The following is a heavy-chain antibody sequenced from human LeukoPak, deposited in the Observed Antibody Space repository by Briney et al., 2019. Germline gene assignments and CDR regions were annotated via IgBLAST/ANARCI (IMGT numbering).Heavy chain of an antibody. V-gene: IGHV1-58*02. CDR1: GFTFTSSA. Sequence: GASVKVSCKASGFTFTSSAMQWVRQARGQRLEWIGWIVVGSGNTNYAQKFQERVTITRDMSTSTAYMELSSLRSEHTAVYYCAASYYDSSGYFGWGQGTLVTVSS. CDR3: AASYYDSSGYFG. D-gene: IGHD3-22*01. CDR2: IVVGSGNT. J-gene: IGHJ4*02.